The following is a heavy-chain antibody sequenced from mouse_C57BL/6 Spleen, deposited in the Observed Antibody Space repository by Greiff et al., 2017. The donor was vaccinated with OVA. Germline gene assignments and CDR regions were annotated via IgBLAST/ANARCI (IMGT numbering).Heavy chain of an antibody. CDR2: IYPRSGNT. D-gene: IGHD1-1*01. CDR1: GYTFTSYG. V-gene: IGHV1-81*01. CDR3: AALRGCAY. Sequence: QVQLQQSGAELARPGASVKLSCKASGYTFTSYGISWVKQRTGQGLEWIGEIYPRSGNTYYNEKFKGKATLTADKSSSTAYMELRSLTSEDSAVYFCAALRGCAYGGQGTLVTVSA. J-gene: IGHJ3*01.